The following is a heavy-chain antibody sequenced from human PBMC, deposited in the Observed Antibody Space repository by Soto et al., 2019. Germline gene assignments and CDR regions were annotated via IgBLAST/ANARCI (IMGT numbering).Heavy chain of an antibody. D-gene: IGHD2-8*01. CDR3: ATGRVLYASEY. CDR1: GGSISSYY. J-gene: IGHJ4*02. Sequence: SETLSLTCTVSGGSISSYYWSWIRQPPGKGLEGIGYIYYSGSTNSNPPLKSRVTISVDTSKNQSPLRLSSVTTADKALYYCATGRVLYASEYWGQGTLVTVSS. CDR2: IYYSGST. V-gene: IGHV4-59*01.